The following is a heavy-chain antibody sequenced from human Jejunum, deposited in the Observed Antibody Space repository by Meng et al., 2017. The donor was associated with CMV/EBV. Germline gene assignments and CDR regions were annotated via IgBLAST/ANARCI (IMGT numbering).Heavy chain of an antibody. V-gene: IGHV3-74*01. D-gene: IGHD2-2*01. J-gene: IGHJ6*02. Sequence: FSSYGVHWVRQAPGKGRVWVSRINSDGSSTSYADSVKGRFTISRDNAKNTLYLQMNSLRAEDTAVYYCARVSSTSLLTYYYYGMDVWGQGTTVTVSS. CDR3: ARVSSTSLLTYYYYGMDV. CDR1: FSSYG. CDR2: INSDGSST.